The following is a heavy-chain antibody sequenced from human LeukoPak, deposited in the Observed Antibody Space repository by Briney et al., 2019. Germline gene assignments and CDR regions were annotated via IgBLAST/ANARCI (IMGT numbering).Heavy chain of an antibody. Sequence: SETLSLTCTVSGGSISSGGYYWGWIRQPPGKGLEWIGSIYYSGSTYYNPSLKSRVTISVDTSKNQFSLKLSSVTAADTAVYYCARDYSVNHHWPYFDFWGQGTLVTVSS. J-gene: IGHJ4*02. CDR3: ARDYSVNHHWPYFDF. CDR1: GGSISSGGYY. V-gene: IGHV4-39*02. CDR2: IYYSGST. D-gene: IGHD5/OR15-5a*01.